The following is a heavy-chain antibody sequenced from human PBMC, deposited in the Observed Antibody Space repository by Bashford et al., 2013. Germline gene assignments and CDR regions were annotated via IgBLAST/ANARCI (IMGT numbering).Heavy chain of an antibody. D-gene: IGHD3-3*01. CDR3: ARVLYYDFWSGILALTYNWFDP. CDR2: INPSGGST. J-gene: IGHJ5*02. CDR1: GYTFTSYY. Sequence: ASVKVSCKASGYTFTSYYMHWVRQAPGQGLEWMGIINPSGGSTSYAQKFQGRVTITADESTKTAYMELSSLTSEDTAVYYCARVLYYDFWSGILALTYNWFDPWGQGTLVTVSS. V-gene: IGHV1-46*01.